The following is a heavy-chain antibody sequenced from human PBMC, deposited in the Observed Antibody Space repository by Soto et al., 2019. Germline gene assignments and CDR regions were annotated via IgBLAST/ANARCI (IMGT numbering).Heavy chain of an antibody. CDR1: GYTFTGYG. J-gene: IGHJ5*02. V-gene: IGHV1-18*04. CDR3: ARDYYDFWSGYSSQLWFDP. CDR2: ISAYNGNT. Sequence: ASVKVSCKASGYTFTGYGISWVRQAPGQGLEWMGWISAYNGNTNYAQKLQGRVTMTTDTSTSTAYMELRSLRSDDTAVYYCARDYYDFWSGYSSQLWFDPWGQGTLVTVSS. D-gene: IGHD3-3*01.